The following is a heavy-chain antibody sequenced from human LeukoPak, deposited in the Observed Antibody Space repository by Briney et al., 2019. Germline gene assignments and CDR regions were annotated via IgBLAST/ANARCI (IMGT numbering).Heavy chain of an antibody. V-gene: IGHV4-61*02. CDR2: IYTSGST. J-gene: IGHJ4*02. Sequence: SETLSLTCTVSGGSISSGSYYWSWIRQPAGKGLEWIGRIYTSGSTNYNPSLKSRVTISVDTSKNQFSLKLSSVTAADTAVYYCASTYYGSGSADYWGQGTLVTASS. CDR1: GGSISSGSYY. CDR3: ASTYYGSGSADY. D-gene: IGHD3-10*01.